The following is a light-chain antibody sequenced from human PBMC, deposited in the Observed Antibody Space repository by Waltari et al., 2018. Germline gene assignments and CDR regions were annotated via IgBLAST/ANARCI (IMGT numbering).Light chain of an antibody. V-gene: IGKV4-1*01. CDR2: GAS. Sequence: DIVMTQSPPFLAVSLGERATINCTSSHSVFYSSAENHYIAWYQQKPGRPLKLLIYGASTRGARVPGRFSGRGSGTNFPPTIDRLQAEDVAVYYCQQYYSAPPNTFGRGTKLDLK. CDR3: QQYYSAPPNT. J-gene: IGKJ2*01. CDR1: HSVFYSSAENHY.